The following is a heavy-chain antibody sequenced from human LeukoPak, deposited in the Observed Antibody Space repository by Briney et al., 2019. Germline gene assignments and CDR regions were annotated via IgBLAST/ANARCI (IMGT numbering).Heavy chain of an antibody. D-gene: IGHD1-26*01. CDR3: AREDSGSYYAEYYFDY. Sequence: SETLSLTCTVSGGSISSYYWSWIRQPPGKGLEWIGYIYYSGSTNYNPSLKSRVTISVDTSKNQFSPKLSSVTAADTAVYYCAREDSGSYYAEYYFDYWGQGTLVTVSS. CDR2: IYYSGST. V-gene: IGHV4-59*01. CDR1: GGSISSYY. J-gene: IGHJ4*02.